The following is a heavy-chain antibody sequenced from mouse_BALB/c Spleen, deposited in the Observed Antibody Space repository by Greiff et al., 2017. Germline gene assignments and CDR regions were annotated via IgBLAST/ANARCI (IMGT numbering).Heavy chain of an antibody. D-gene: IGHD1-3*01. J-gene: IGHJ4*01. Sequence: EVQVVESGGGLVKPGGSLKLSCAASGFTFSSYAMSWVRQTPEKRLEWVASISSGGSTYYPDSVKGRFTISRDNARNILYLQMSSLRSEDTAMYYCARKLAMDYWGQGTSVTVSS. CDR2: ISSGGST. CDR1: GFTFSSYA. CDR3: ARKLAMDY. V-gene: IGHV5-6-5*01.